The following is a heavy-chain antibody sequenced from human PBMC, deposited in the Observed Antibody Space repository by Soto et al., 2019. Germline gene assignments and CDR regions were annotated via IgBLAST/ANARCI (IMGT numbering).Heavy chain of an antibody. J-gene: IGHJ4*02. CDR3: ARVGVGGEFTPGAPLDY. CDR1: GFTFSSYS. D-gene: IGHD2-21*01. CDR2: ISSSSSTI. Sequence: EVQLVESGGSLVQPGGSLRLSCAASGFTFSSYSMNWVRQAPGKGLEWVSYISSSSSTIYYADSVKGRFTISRDNAKNSLYLQMNSLRDEDTAVYYCARVGVGGEFTPGAPLDYWGQGTLVTVSS. V-gene: IGHV3-48*02.